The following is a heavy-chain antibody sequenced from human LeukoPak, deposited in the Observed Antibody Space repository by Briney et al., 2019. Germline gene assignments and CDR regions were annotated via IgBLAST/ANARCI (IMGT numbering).Heavy chain of an antibody. Sequence: GGSLRLSCAASGFTFSSYSMNWVRQAPGKGLEWVSYISSSSSTIYYADSVKGRFTISRDNAKNSLYLQMNSLRAEDTAVYYCASDGGQQLYGVYFDYWGQGTLVTVSS. CDR2: ISSSSSTI. D-gene: IGHD6-13*01. V-gene: IGHV3-48*04. J-gene: IGHJ4*02. CDR3: ASDGGQQLYGVYFDY. CDR1: GFTFSSYS.